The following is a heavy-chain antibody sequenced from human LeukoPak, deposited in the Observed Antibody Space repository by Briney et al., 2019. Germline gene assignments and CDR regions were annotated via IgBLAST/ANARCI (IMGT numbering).Heavy chain of an antibody. V-gene: IGHV1-69*13. D-gene: IGHD4-17*01. J-gene: IGHJ4*02. CDR3: ARDGAYGDYPTD. Sequence: ASVKVSCKASGGTFSSYAISWVRQAPGQGPEWMGGIIPIFGTANYAQKFQGRVTITADESTSTAYMELSSLRSEDTAVYYCARDGAYGDYPTDWGQGTLVTVSS. CDR2: IIPIFGTA. CDR1: GGTFSSYA.